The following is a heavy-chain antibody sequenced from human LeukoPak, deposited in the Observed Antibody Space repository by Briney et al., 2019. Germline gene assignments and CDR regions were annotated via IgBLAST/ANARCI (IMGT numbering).Heavy chain of an antibody. CDR3: ARGAVVPAEVSYFDY. V-gene: IGHV3-33*01. CDR2: IWYDGRNK. D-gene: IGHD2-2*01. Sequence: GRSLRLSCAASGFTFSSYGMHWVRQAPGKGLEWVAVIWYDGRNKYYADSVKGRFTISRDNSKNTLYLQMNSLRAEDTAVYYCARGAVVPAEVSYFDYWGQGTLVTVSS. J-gene: IGHJ4*02. CDR1: GFTFSSYG.